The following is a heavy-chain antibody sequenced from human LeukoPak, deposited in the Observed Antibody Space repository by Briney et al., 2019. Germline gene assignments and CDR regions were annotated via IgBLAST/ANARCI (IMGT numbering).Heavy chain of an antibody. J-gene: IGHJ4*02. Sequence: ASVTVSCKASGGTFSSYAISWVRQAPGQGLEWMGGIIPIFGTANYAQKFQGRVTITADESTSTAYMELSSLRSEDTAMYYCARSMRASGSYIGGYWGQGTLVIVSS. V-gene: IGHV1-69*01. CDR3: ARSMRASGSYIGGY. CDR2: IIPIFGTA. CDR1: GGTFSSYA. D-gene: IGHD1-26*01.